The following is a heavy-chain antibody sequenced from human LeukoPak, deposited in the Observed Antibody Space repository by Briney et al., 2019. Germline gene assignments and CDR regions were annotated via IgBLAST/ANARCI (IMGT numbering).Heavy chain of an antibody. V-gene: IGHV3-7*01. CDR2: IKQDGSQR. CDR3: ARSAWRWGD. CDR1: GFSFSTYW. Sequence: GGSLRLSCIASGFSFSTYWMSWVRQAPGKGPEWVANIKQDGSQRNYLDSLRGRFIISRDNAQNSLYLQMNNLRGDDMAVYYFARSAWRWGDWGQGTLVTVSS. J-gene: IGHJ4*02. D-gene: IGHD3-10*01.